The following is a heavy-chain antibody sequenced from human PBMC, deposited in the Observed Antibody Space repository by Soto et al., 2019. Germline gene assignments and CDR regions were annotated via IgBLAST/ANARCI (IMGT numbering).Heavy chain of an antibody. J-gene: IGHJ6*03. CDR1: GFRFDDNA. D-gene: IGHD6-6*01. CDR2: ISWNSASI. CDR3: ASASSSTRHVYYYYYMEV. Sequence: PGGSLRLSCAGSGFRFDDNAIHWVRQAPGKGLEWVSGISWNSASIGYADSVRGRFTISRDNAKNSLYLQMNSLRAEDTALYYCASASSSTRHVYYYYYMEVWGKGTTVTVSS. V-gene: IGHV3-9*01.